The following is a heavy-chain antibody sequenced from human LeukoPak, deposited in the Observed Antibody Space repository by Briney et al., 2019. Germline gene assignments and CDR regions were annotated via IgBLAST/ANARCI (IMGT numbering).Heavy chain of an antibody. V-gene: IGHV1-3*01. CDR2: INAGNGNT. CDR1: GYTFTSYA. CDR3: ARPQGAAAGTEDAFDI. J-gene: IGHJ3*02. Sequence: ASVKVSCMASGYTFTSYAMHWVRQAPGQRLEWMGWINAGNGNTKYSQKFQGRVTITRDTSASTAYMELSSLRSEDTAVYYCARPQGAAAGTEDAFDIWGQGTMVTVSS. D-gene: IGHD6-13*01.